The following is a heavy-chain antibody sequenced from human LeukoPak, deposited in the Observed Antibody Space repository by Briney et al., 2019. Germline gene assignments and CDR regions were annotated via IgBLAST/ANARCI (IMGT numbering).Heavy chain of an antibody. J-gene: IGHJ4*02. CDR1: GFTFDDYG. CDR2: INWNGGST. CDR3: ARDYYDSSGYYYPPPDY. Sequence: GALRLSCAASGFTFDDYGMSWVRQAPGKELEWVSGINWNGGSTGYADSVKGRFTISRDNAKNSLYLQMNSLRAEDTALYYCARDYYDSSGYYYPPPDYWGQGTLVTVSS. V-gene: IGHV3-20*04. D-gene: IGHD3-22*01.